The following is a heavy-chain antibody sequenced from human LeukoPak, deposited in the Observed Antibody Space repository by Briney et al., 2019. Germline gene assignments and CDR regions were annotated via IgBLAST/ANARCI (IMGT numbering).Heavy chain of an antibody. CDR1: GGSFSGYY. V-gene: IGHV4-34*01. J-gene: IGHJ5*02. D-gene: IGHD3-22*01. CDR2: INHSGST. CDR3: ARDNPPNYYDSSGYYRPTNWFDP. Sequence: SETLSLTCAVYGGSFSGYYWSWIRQPPGKGLEWIGEINHSGSTNYNPSLKSRVTISVDTSKNQISLKLSSVTAADTAVYYCARDNPPNYYDSSGYYRPTNWFDPWGQGTLVTVSS.